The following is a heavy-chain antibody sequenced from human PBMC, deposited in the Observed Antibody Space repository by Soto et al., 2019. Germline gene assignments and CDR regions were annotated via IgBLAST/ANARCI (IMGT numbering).Heavy chain of an antibody. CDR3: ARHSGWYYFDY. V-gene: IGHV4-34*01. D-gene: IGHD6-19*01. CDR2: INHSGST. J-gene: IGHJ4*02. Sequence: SETLSLTCAVDGGSFSGYSWTLIRQPPGTGLEWIGEINHSGSTNYNPSLKSRVTISVDTSKNQFSLKLSSVTAADTAVYYCARHSGWYYFDYWGQGTLVTSPQ. CDR1: GGSFSGYS.